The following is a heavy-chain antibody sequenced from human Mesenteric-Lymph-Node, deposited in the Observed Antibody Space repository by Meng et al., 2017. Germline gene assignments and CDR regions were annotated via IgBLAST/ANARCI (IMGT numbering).Heavy chain of an antibody. J-gene: IGHJ6*02. V-gene: IGHV1-46*01. D-gene: IGHD2-8*02. Sequence: QVHLVRPGAEVRKPGASVKVSCKASGYSFTTYYLHWVRQAPGQGLEWMGIINPSGGSTRYAQKFQGRVTMTRDTSTSTVYMELSSLRSEDTAVYYCARDKIVLTGLNVWGQGTTVTVSS. CDR1: GYSFTTYY. CDR3: ARDKIVLTGLNV. CDR2: INPSGGST.